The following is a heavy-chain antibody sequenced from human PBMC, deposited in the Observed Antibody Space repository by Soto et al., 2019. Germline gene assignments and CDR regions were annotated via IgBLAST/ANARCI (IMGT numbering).Heavy chain of an antibody. CDR1: GGPFSGYY. V-gene: IGHV4-34*01. CDR3: ARSRFRGGYNL. Sequence: QVQLQQWGAGLLKPSETLSLTCAVYGGPFSGYYWIWIRQPPGKGLEWIGEINDSASTNYNPSLISRVTISVETSTTSFSLKLSSVPAADTEVYYCARSRFRGGYNLWGQGNLVTVSS. J-gene: IGHJ4*02. CDR2: INDSAST. D-gene: IGHD5-12*01.